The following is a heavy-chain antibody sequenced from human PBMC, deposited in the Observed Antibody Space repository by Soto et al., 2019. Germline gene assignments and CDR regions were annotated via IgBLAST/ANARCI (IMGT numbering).Heavy chain of an antibody. V-gene: IGHV3-23*01. J-gene: IGHJ4*02. CDR2: ISGSGGST. CDR3: AKSGYSYGTDY. D-gene: IGHD5-18*01. Sequence: GGSLRLSCAASGFTFSSYAMSWVRQAPGKGLESVAAISGSGGSTYYADSVKGRFTISRDNSKNTLYLQMNSLRAEDTAVYYCAKSGYSYGTDYWGQGTLVTVSS. CDR1: GFTFSSYA.